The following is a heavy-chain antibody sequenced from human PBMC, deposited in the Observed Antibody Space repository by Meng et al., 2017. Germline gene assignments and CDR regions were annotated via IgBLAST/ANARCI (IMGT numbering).Heavy chain of an antibody. CDR2: INPKSGDT. CDR3: ARDEDISAAGKLFGDY. V-gene: IGHV1-2*06. Sequence: LVRSGAEVKKPGASVKVSCKPSGYNFPDYYIHWVRRAPGQGLEWMGRINPKSGDTHYAQKFQARVTMTGDTSISTAYMELSGLRSDDTAMYYCARDEDISAAGKLFGDYWGQGTLVTASS. CDR1: GYNFPDYY. J-gene: IGHJ4*02. D-gene: IGHD6-25*01.